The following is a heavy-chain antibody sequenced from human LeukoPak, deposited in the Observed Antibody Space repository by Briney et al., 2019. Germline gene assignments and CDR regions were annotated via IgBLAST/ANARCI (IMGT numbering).Heavy chain of an antibody. D-gene: IGHD5-24*01. Sequence: PSETLSLTCTVSGGSINSYYWSWIRQPPGKGLEWIGYIYYSGSTNYNPSLKSRVTISVDTSKKQFSLRLSSVTAADTPVYYCARVTTWLPFDYWGQGTLVTVSS. V-gene: IGHV4-59*01. CDR2: IYYSGST. J-gene: IGHJ4*02. CDR3: ARVTTWLPFDY. CDR1: GGSINSYY.